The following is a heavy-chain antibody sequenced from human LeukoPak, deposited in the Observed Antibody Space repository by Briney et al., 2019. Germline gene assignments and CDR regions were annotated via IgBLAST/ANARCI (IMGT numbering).Heavy chain of an antibody. J-gene: IGHJ6*03. CDR3: AKDSGAGYYYYYYMDV. Sequence: GGSLRLSCAASGFTFSSYSMNWVRQAPGKGLEWVSGISWNSGSIGYADSVKGRFTISRDNAKNSLYLQMNSLRAEDTALYYCAKDSGAGYYYYYYMDVWGKGTTVTVSS. D-gene: IGHD1-26*01. CDR2: ISWNSGSI. V-gene: IGHV3-9*01. CDR1: GFTFSSYS.